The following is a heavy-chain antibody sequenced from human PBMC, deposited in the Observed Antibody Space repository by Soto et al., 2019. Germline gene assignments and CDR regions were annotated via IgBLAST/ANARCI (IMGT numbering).Heavy chain of an antibody. Sequence: GASVKVSCKASGSTFSSYAISWVRQAPGQGLEWMGGIIPIFGTANYAQKFQGRVTITADESTSTAYMELSSLRSEDTAVYYCAGCSSTSCYGYYYGMDVWGQGTTVTVSS. J-gene: IGHJ6*02. CDR3: AGCSSTSCYGYYYGMDV. CDR2: IIPIFGTA. CDR1: GSTFSSYA. D-gene: IGHD2-2*01. V-gene: IGHV1-69*13.